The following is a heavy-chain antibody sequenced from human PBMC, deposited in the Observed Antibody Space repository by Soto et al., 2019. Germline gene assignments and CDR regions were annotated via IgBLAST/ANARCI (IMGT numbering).Heavy chain of an antibody. J-gene: IGHJ4*01. CDR3: ARERSRRPYYDFWSGTGYFDY. V-gene: IGHV3-30-3*01. CDR1: GFTFSSYA. Sequence: QVQLVESGGGVVQPGRSLRLSCAASGFTFSSYAMHWVRQAPGKGLEWVAVISYDGSNKYYADSVKGRFTISRDNSKNKLYLQMNSLRDEDTAVYYCARERSRRPYYDFWSGTGYFDYWGQGTLVTVSS. CDR2: ISYDGSNK. D-gene: IGHD3-3*01.